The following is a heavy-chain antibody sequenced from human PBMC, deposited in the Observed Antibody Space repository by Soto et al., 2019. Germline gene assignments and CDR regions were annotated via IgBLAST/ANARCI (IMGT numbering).Heavy chain of an antibody. D-gene: IGHD3-10*01. CDR1: GFTFTTYT. CDR3: AKAILVTMVRGVPDQPYDAFDI. V-gene: IGHV3-23*01. Sequence: GGSLRLSCAASGFTFTTYTMSWVRQAPGKGLEWVSVISGSGGRPSYADSVQGRFIISRDNPKSTLYLQMNSLRAEDTAMYYCAKAILVTMVRGVPDQPYDAFDIWGQGTMVTVSS. CDR2: ISGSGGRP. J-gene: IGHJ3*02.